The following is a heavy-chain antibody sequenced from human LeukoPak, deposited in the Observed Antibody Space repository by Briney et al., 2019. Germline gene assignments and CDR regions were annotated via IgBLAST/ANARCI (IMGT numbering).Heavy chain of an antibody. CDR2: ISGSGGST. D-gene: IGHD3-9*01. Sequence: GGSLRLSCAASGFTFSSYAMSWVRQAPGKGLEWVSAISGSGGSTYYADSVKGRFTISRDNSKNTLYLQMNSLRAEDTAVYYCVKVAALYYDILTGYYYYYYYMDVWGKGTTVTVSS. J-gene: IGHJ6*03. CDR3: VKVAALYYDILTGYYYYYYYMDV. V-gene: IGHV3-23*01. CDR1: GFTFSSYA.